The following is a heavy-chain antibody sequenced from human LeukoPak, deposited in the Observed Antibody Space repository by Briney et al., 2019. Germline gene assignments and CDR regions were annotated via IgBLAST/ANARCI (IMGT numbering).Heavy chain of an antibody. J-gene: IGHJ4*01. CDR2: IKSKTDGGAI. CDR1: GFTFSSYA. V-gene: IGHV3-15*01. CDR3: QTRLRSMNGVDH. D-gene: IGHD2-8*01. Sequence: GGSLRLSCAASGFTFSSYAMSWVRQAPGKGLEWVGRIKSKTDGGAIHYAAPVRGRFSISRDDSINTVYLQMDSLKAEDTAVYYCQTRLRSMNGVDHWGQGTLVTVSS.